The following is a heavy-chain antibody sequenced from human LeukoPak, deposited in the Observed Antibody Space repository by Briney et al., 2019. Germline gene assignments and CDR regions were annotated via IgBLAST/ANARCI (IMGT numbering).Heavy chain of an antibody. CDR3: AKGAGLVVPAAVKDNLDTAMEPLDY. CDR2: ISWDGDST. J-gene: IGHJ4*02. D-gene: IGHD2-2*01. Sequence: GGSLRLSCAASGFTFEVYALHWVRQAPGKGLEWVSLISWDGDSTYYADSVKGRFTICRDNSKNSLYVQMNSLRTEDTALYFCAKGAGLVVPAAVKDNLDTAMEPLDYWGQGTLVTVSS. CDR1: GFTFEVYA. V-gene: IGHV3-43D*03.